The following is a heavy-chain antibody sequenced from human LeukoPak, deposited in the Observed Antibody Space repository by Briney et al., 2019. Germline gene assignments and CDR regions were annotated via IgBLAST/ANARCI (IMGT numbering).Heavy chain of an antibody. CDR2: ITNGGSTI. CDR3: ARSIGLTGGGVDV. CDR1: GFTFSSYS. D-gene: IGHD3-9*01. J-gene: IGHJ6*02. Sequence: GGSLRLSCAASGFTFSSYSMNWVRQAPGKGLEWVSYITNGGSTIHHADSVKGRFTISRDNAKKTLYLQMNSLRAEDTAVYYCARSIGLTGGGVDVWGQGTTVTVSS. V-gene: IGHV3-48*04.